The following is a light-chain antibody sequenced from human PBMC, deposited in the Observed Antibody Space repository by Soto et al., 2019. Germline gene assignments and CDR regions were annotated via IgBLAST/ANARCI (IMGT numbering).Light chain of an antibody. Sequence: EIVLTQSPATLSLSPGERATLSCRASQSLNSYLAWFQQKPGQAPRLLIYDASNRATDIPARFSGSGSGTDFTLTISSLELEDFAVNYCQHRGDGRLTFGGGTKVEI. CDR1: QSLNSY. V-gene: IGKV3-11*01. CDR3: QHRGDGRLT. CDR2: DAS. J-gene: IGKJ4*01.